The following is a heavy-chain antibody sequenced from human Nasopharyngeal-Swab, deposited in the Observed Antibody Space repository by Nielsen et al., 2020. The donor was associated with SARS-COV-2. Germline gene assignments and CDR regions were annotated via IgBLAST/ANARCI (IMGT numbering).Heavy chain of an antibody. CDR1: GFTLSNAW. CDR3: TTDSYYYYMDV. J-gene: IGHJ6*03. V-gene: IGHV3-15*01. Sequence: GGSLRLSCAASGFTLSNAWMSWVRQAPGKGLEWVGRIKSKTDGGTTDYAAPVKGRFTISRDDSKNTLYLQMNSLKTEDTAVYYCTTDSYYYYMDVWGKGTTVTVSS. CDR2: IKSKTDGGTT.